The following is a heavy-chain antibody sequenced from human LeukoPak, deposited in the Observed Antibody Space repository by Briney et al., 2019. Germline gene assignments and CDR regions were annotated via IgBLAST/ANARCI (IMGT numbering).Heavy chain of an antibody. D-gene: IGHD3-10*01. CDR2: ISGDGGST. Sequence: PGGSLRLSCAASGFTFSSYAMHWVRQAPGKGLEYVSAISGDGGSTYYANSVKGRFTISRDNSKNTLYLQMGSLRAEDMAVYYCARGSGLVVRGDYFDYWGQGTLVTVSS. CDR3: ARGSGLVVRGDYFDY. J-gene: IGHJ4*02. V-gene: IGHV3-64*01. CDR1: GFTFSSYA.